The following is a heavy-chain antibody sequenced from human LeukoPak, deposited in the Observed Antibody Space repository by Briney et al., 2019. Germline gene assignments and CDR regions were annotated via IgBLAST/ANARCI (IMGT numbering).Heavy chain of an antibody. Sequence: SETLSLTCTVSGAPISNFYWSWVRQPPGKGLEWIGYISYSGTTSYNPSLKSRVTISVDTSKNQFSLKLSSVTAADTAVYYCARREYNWFDPWSQGTLVTVSS. CDR3: ARREYNWFDP. J-gene: IGHJ5*02. CDR1: GAPISNFY. V-gene: IGHV4-59*01. CDR2: ISYSGTT.